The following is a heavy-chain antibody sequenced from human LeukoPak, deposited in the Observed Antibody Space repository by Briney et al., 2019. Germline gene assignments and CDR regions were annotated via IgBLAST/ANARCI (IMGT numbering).Heavy chain of an antibody. V-gene: IGHV1-2*02. CDR1: GYTFTGYY. CDR2: INPNSGGT. CDR3: ARTPTAAGDFDY. Sequence: ASVKVSCKASGYTFTGYYMHWVRQAPGQGLEWMGWINPNSGGTNYAQKFQGRVTMTRDTSISTAYMELCRLRSDDTAVYYCARTPTAAGDFDYWGQGTLVTVSS. D-gene: IGHD6-13*01. J-gene: IGHJ4*02.